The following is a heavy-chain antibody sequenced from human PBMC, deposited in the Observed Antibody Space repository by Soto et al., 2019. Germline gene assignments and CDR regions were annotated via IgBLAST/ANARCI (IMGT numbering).Heavy chain of an antibody. V-gene: IGHV3-30*03. D-gene: IGHD2-15*01. Sequence: PGGSLRLSCAASGFTFSSYGMHWVRQAPGKGLEWVAVISYDGSNKYYADSVKGRFTISRDNSKNTLYLQMNSLRSEDTAVYYCARRSRFDCSGGSCYPNIDYYMDVWGKGTMVTVSS. CDR3: ARRSRFDCSGGSCYPNIDYYMDV. CDR2: ISYDGSNK. CDR1: GFTFSSYG. J-gene: IGHJ6*03.